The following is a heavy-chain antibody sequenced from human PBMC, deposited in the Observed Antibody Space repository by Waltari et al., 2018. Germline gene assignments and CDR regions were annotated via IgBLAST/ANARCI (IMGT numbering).Heavy chain of an antibody. J-gene: IGHJ4*02. V-gene: IGHV3-21*01. CDR3: VRENCSVTSCFKHFDY. D-gene: IGHD2-2*01. CDR1: GLSFGTYN. CDR2: ISSSSAYK. Sequence: EGQLVASGGGLVQPGGSLRLSCAAPGLSFGTYNMHWVRQAPGKGLEWVSYISSSSAYKYYADSVKGRFAISRDNAKNLLFLQMNSLRADDTAVYYCVRENCSVTSCFKHFDYWGRGILVTVSS.